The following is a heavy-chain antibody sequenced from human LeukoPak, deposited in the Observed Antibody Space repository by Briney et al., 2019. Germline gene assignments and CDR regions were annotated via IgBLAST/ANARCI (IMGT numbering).Heavy chain of an antibody. J-gene: IGHJ4*02. D-gene: IGHD5-18*01. CDR3: ARVDAIQLWSPRFCRFCPDY. CDR1: GFTFRNYW. V-gene: IGHV3-7*01. CDR2: INEDGSEK. Sequence: PGGSLRLSCAASGFTFRNYWTSWVRQAPGKGLEWVAKINEDGSEKYYVDSVKGRFTISRDNAKNSLFLQMNSLRAEDTAVYYCARVDAIQLWSPRFCRFCPDYWGQGTLVTVSS.